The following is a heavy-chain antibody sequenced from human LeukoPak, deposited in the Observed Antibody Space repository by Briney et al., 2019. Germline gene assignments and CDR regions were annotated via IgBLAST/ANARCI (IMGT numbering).Heavy chain of an antibody. D-gene: IGHD5-18*01. CDR3: AREAMYSYGNNFDY. CDR1: GGSVSGGDYS. J-gene: IGHJ4*02. CDR2: IYYSGST. Sequence: PSETLSLTCTVSGGSVSGGDYSWSWIRQPPGKGLEWIGYIYYSGSTNYNPSLKSRVTILVDTSKNQFSLKLSSVTAADTAVYHCAREAMYSYGNNFDYWGQGTLVTVSS. V-gene: IGHV4-61*08.